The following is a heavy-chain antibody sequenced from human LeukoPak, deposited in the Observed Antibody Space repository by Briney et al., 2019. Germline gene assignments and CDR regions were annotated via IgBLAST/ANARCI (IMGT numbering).Heavy chain of an antibody. Sequence: TGGSLRLSCAASGFTFSSYSLNWVRQAPGKGLEWVSFISSSSIYIYYADSVKGRFTISRDNAKNSLYLQMNSLRAEDTAVYYCARDFGGYSYGVSFDYWGQGTLVTVSS. D-gene: IGHD5-18*01. V-gene: IGHV3-21*01. CDR1: GFTFSSYS. CDR2: ISSSSIYI. CDR3: ARDFGGYSYGVSFDY. J-gene: IGHJ4*02.